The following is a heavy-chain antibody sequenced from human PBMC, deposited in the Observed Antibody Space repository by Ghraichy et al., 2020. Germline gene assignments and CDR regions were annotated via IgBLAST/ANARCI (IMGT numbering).Heavy chain of an antibody. CDR3: ARGVSSGPPGGD. D-gene: IGHD3-22*01. Sequence: SETLSLTCTVSGGSISSGGYYWSWIRQHPGKGLEWIGYIYYSGSTYYNPSLKSRVTISVDTSKNQFSLKLSSVTAADTAVYYCARGVSSGPPGGDWGQGTLVTVSS. CDR2: IYYSGST. J-gene: IGHJ4*02. V-gene: IGHV4-31*03. CDR1: GGSISSGGYY.